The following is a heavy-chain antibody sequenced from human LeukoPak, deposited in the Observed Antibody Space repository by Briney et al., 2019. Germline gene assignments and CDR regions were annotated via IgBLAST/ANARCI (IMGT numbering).Heavy chain of an antibody. Sequence: PSETLSLTCTVSGGSISSSSHYWGWIRQPPGKGLEWIGSIYYSGSTYYNPSLKSRVTISVDTSKNQFSLKLSSVTAADTAVYYCASLGGSGSSVWGQGTLVTVSS. CDR2: IYYSGST. J-gene: IGHJ4*02. CDR3: ASLGGSGSSV. CDR1: GGSISSSSHY. D-gene: IGHD3-10*01. V-gene: IGHV4-39*07.